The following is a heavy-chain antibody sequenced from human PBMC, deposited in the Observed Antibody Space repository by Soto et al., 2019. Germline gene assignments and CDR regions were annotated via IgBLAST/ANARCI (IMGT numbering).Heavy chain of an antibody. V-gene: IGHV1-46*01. Sequence: QVQLVQSGAEVKKPGASVKVSCKASGYTFTSYYMHWVRQAPGQGLQWMGIINPSGGSTSYAQKFQGRVTMTRDTSTSTVYMELSSLRSEDTAVYYCARINAGTGDFQHWGQGTLVTVSS. J-gene: IGHJ1*01. D-gene: IGHD6-13*01. CDR3: ARINAGTGDFQH. CDR1: GYTFTSYY. CDR2: INPSGGST.